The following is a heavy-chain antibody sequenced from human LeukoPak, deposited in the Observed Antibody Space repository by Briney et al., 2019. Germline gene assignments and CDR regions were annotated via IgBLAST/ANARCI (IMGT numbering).Heavy chain of an antibody. Sequence: GGSLRLFCAASGFTFSSYGMHWVRQAPGKGLEWVAVISYDGSNKYYADSVKGRFTISRDNSKNTLYLQMNSLRAEDTAVYYFGKWRRGFYDSSGFDYWGQGTLVTVSS. V-gene: IGHV3-30*18. J-gene: IGHJ4*02. CDR3: GKWRRGFYDSSGFDY. CDR1: GFTFSSYG. CDR2: ISYDGSNK. D-gene: IGHD3-22*01.